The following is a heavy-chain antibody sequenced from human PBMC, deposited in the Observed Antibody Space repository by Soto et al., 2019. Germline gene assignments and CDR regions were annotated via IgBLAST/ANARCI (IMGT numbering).Heavy chain of an antibody. CDR3: VKGGWGDN. J-gene: IGHJ4*02. CDR1: GFNFSTYG. CDR2: IYQSGGEI. Sequence: EVQLLESGGGLVQPGESLRLSCAASGFNFSTYGMTWVRQAPGRGLGWVSAIYQSGGEIYYAAAVMGRFIISRDDSRGSVSLQMDSLRGEDTATYYCVKGGWGDNWGPGTLVTVSS. D-gene: IGHD6-19*01. V-gene: IGHV3-23*01.